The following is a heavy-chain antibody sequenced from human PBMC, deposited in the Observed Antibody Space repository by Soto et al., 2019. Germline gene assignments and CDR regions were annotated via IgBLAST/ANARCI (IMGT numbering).Heavy chain of an antibody. CDR3: AKGAGGVVAAITGSLVDY. CDR2: ISYDGSNK. J-gene: IGHJ4*02. CDR1: GFTFSSYG. Sequence: GGSLRLSCAASGFTFSSYGMHWVRQAPGKGLEWVAVISYDGSNKYYADSVKGRFTISRDNSKNTLYLQMNSLRAEDTAVYYCAKGAGGVVAAITGSLVDYWGQGTLVTVSS. D-gene: IGHD2-15*01. V-gene: IGHV3-30*18.